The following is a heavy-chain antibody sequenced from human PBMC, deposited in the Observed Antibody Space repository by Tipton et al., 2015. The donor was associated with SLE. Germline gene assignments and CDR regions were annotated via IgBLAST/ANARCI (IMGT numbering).Heavy chain of an antibody. CDR1: GFTFSSYS. Sequence: SLRLSCAASGFTFSSYSMSWGRQAAWKGLEWVSGINWNGGSTGYADSVKGRFTISRDNAKNSLYLQMNSLRAEDTAVYYCAREDEWSDAFDIWGPGTMVTVSS. D-gene: IGHD2-8*01. J-gene: IGHJ3*02. CDR3: AREDEWSDAFDI. V-gene: IGHV3-20*04. CDR2: INWNGGST.